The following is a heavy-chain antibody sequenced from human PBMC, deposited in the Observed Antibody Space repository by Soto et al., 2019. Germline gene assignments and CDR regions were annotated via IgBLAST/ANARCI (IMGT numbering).Heavy chain of an antibody. CDR1: GYTFTSYG. J-gene: IGHJ5*02. V-gene: IGHV1-18*01. CDR3: ARATMIGLLSS. D-gene: IGHD3-22*01. Sequence: ASVNGACKASGYTFTSYGVSWVRQAPGQGLEWMGWISAYNGNTYYADSVKGRFTISRDNSENTLYLQMNSLRAEDTAIYYCARATMIGLLSSWGQGTLVTAPQ. CDR2: ISAYNGNT.